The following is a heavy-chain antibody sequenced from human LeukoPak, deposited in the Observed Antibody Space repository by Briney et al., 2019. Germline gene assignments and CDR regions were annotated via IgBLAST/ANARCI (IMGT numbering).Heavy chain of an antibody. D-gene: IGHD3-10*01. V-gene: IGHV3-30-3*01. CDR3: ARDGHYYGSGSIPFDY. Sequence: PGGSLRLSCAASGFTFSSYAMHWVRQAPGKGLEWVAVISYDGSNKYYADSVKGRFTISRDNSKNSLYLQMNSLRAEDTAVYYCARDGHYYGSGSIPFDYWGQGTLVTVSS. J-gene: IGHJ4*02. CDR1: GFTFSSYA. CDR2: ISYDGSNK.